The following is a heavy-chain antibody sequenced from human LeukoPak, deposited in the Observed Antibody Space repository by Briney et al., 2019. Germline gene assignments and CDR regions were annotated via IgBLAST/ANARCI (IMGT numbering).Heavy chain of an antibody. CDR1: GYTFTSYD. J-gene: IGHJ4*02. Sequence: GASVKVSCKASGYTFTSYDINWVRQATGQGLEWMGWINPNSGGTNYAQQFQGRVTMQRETSISTAYMELSRLRSDDTAVYYCARDRTITFGGVILYWGQGTLVTVSS. CDR3: ARDRTITFGGVILY. D-gene: IGHD3-16*01. CDR2: INPNSGGT. V-gene: IGHV1-2*02.